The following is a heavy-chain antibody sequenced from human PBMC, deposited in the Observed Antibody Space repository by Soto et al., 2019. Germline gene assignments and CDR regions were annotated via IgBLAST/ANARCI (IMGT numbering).Heavy chain of an antibody. V-gene: IGHV3-33*01. CDR1: GFTFSSYG. CDR3: ARDSDYYYDSSGLYGMDV. CDR2: IWYDGSNK. Sequence: PGGSLRLSCAASGFTFSSYGMHWVRQAPGKGLEWVAVIWYDGSNKYYADSVKGRFTISRDNSKNTLYLQMNSLRAEDTAVYYCARDSDYYYDSSGLYGMDVWGQGTTVTVS. J-gene: IGHJ6*02. D-gene: IGHD3-22*01.